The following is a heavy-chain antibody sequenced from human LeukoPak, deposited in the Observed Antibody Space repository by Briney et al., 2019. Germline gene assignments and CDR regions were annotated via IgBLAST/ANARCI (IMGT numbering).Heavy chain of an antibody. V-gene: IGHV1-2*02. D-gene: IGHD6-19*01. CDR3: ARDRTRTGYSSGWYHDY. CDR2: INPSSGGT. Sequence: ASVKLSCNASGYTFTGYYMHWVRQAPGQGLEWMGWINPSSGGTNYAQKFQGRVTMTRDTSISTAYMELSRLRSDDTAVYYCARDRTRTGYSSGWYHDYWGQGTLVTVSS. J-gene: IGHJ4*02. CDR1: GYTFTGYY.